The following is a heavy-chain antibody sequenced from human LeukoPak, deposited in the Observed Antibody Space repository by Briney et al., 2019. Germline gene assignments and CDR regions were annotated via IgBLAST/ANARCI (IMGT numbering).Heavy chain of an antibody. D-gene: IGHD3-22*01. CDR3: AKDLRPYYYDSSGIFQH. CDR1: GFTFSSYA. CDR2: ISSDGSNK. J-gene: IGHJ1*01. V-gene: IGHV3-30*04. Sequence: GGSLRLSCAASGFTFSSYAMHWVRQAPGKGLEWVAVISSDGSNKYYADSMKGRFTISRDNSKNTLYLQMNSLRAEDTAVYYCAKDLRPYYYDSSGIFQHWGQGTLVTVSS.